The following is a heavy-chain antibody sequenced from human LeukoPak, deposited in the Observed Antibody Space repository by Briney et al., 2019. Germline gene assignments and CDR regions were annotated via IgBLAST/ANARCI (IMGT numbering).Heavy chain of an antibody. J-gene: IGHJ4*02. CDR1: GFTFSSYS. V-gene: IGHV3-21*04. Sequence: GGSLRLSCAASGFTFSSYSMNWVRQAPGMGLGWVSSISSSSSYTYYADSVKGRFTISRDNSKNTLYVQMNSLRAEDTAVYFCAKPPRVVVVTAFDSWGQGTLVTVSS. D-gene: IGHD2-21*02. CDR3: AKPPRVVVVTAFDS. CDR2: ISSSSSYT.